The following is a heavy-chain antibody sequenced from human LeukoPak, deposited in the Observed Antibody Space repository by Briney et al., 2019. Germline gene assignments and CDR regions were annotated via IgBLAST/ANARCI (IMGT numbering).Heavy chain of an antibody. J-gene: IGHJ6*02. CDR3: ARDPLSNLLWFGELLSNYYYYGMDV. CDR2: ISAYNGNT. CDR1: GYTFTSSG. V-gene: IGHV1-18*01. Sequence: SVKVSCKASGYTFTSSGISWVRQAPGHGLEWMGWISAYNGNTNYAQKLQGRVTMTADTSTSTAYMELRSLRSDDTAVYYCARDPLSNLLWFGELLSNYYYYGMDVWGQGTTVTVSS. D-gene: IGHD3-10*01.